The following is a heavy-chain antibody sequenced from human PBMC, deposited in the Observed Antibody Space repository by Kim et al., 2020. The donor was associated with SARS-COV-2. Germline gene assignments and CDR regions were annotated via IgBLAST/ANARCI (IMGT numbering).Heavy chain of an antibody. CDR2: IYYSGST. D-gene: IGHD6-13*01. V-gene: IGHV4-59*01. Sequence: SETLSLTCTVSGGSISSYYWSWIRQPPGKGLEWIGYIYYSGSTNYNPSLKSRVTISVDTSKNQFSLKLSSVTAADTAVYYCAGSSSYEYFQHWGQGTLVTVSS. CDR3: AGSSSYEYFQH. CDR1: GGSISSYY. J-gene: IGHJ1*01.